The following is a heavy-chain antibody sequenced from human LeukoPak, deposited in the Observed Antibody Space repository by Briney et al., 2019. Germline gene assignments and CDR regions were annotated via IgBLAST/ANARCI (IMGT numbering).Heavy chain of an antibody. D-gene: IGHD6-13*01. CDR3: ARSGSNWSCDN. CDR1: GYTFSHYG. CDR2: FNGGAGEG. V-gene: IGHV1-3*01. J-gene: IGHJ4*02. Sequence: ASVKVSCKASGYTFSHYGMQWGRQAPGQTLEWMGWFNGGAGEGKYSPKFQGRVTMTSDASATTAYMELSSLTSEDTAVYYCARSGSNWSCDNWGQGTLVTVSS.